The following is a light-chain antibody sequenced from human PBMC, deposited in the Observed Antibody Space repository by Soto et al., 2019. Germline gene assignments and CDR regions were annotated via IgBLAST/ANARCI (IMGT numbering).Light chain of an antibody. CDR1: SSDVGGYNF. Sequence: QSALTQPASVSGSPGQSITISCTGTSSDVGGYNFVSWYQQHPGKAPKLMIFEVSNRPSGVSNRFSGSKSGNTASLTISGLQAEDEADYYCSSFTPSSTSVFGTGTKLTVL. CDR3: SSFTPSSTSV. CDR2: EVS. J-gene: IGLJ1*01. V-gene: IGLV2-14*01.